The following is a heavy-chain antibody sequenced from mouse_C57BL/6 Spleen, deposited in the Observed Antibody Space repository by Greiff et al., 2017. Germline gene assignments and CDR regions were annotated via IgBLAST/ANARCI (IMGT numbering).Heavy chain of an antibody. CDR2: IDPETGGT. J-gene: IGHJ2*01. Sequence: QVHVKQSGAELVRPGASVTLSCKASGYTFTDYEMHWVKQTPVHGLEWIGAIDPETGGTAYNQKFKGKAILTADKSSSTAYMELRSLTSEDSAVYYCTRGEITTVPYFDDWGQGTTLTVSS. CDR1: GYTFTDYE. D-gene: IGHD1-1*01. V-gene: IGHV1-15*01. CDR3: TRGEITTVPYFDD.